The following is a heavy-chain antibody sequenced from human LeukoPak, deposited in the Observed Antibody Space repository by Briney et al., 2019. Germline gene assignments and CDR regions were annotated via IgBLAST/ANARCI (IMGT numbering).Heavy chain of an antibody. CDR3: ARGADDSSGYQGGFDY. Sequence: ASVKVSCKASGYTFTANFMHWVRQAPGQGLEWMGWIHPNSGGTNYAQKFQGRVTMTRDTSISAAYMELSRLRSDDTAVYYCARGADDSSGYQGGFDYWGQGTLVTVSS. CDR1: GYTFTANF. V-gene: IGHV1-2*02. CDR2: IHPNSGGT. D-gene: IGHD3-22*01. J-gene: IGHJ4*02.